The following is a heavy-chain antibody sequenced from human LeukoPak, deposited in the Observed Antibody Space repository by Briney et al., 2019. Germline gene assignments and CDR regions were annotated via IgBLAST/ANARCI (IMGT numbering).Heavy chain of an antibody. CDR2: ICAYNGNT. J-gene: IGHJ4*02. V-gene: IGHV1-18*01. CDR1: GYTFTSYG. Sequence: ASVKVSCKASGYTFTSYGISWVRQAPGQGLEWMGWICAYNGNTNYAQKLQGRVTMTTDTSTSTAYMELRSLRSDDTAVYYCASLTYYYDSSGYFHFDYWGQGTLVTVSS. D-gene: IGHD3-22*01. CDR3: ASLTYYYDSSGYFHFDY.